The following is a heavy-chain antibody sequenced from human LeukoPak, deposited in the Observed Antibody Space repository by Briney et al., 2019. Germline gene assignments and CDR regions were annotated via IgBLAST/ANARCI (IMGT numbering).Heavy chain of an antibody. CDR1: PGSISTYY. Sequence: SETLSLTCTVSPGSISTYYWNWIRQSPGKGLEWIGYIYYSGSTNYNPSLKSRVTISVDTSKNQLSLKLSSLTAADTAVYYCARNLEMATITSPFDLWGQGTMVTVSS. CDR2: IYYSGST. CDR3: ARNLEMATITSPFDL. D-gene: IGHD5-24*01. V-gene: IGHV4-59*01. J-gene: IGHJ3*01.